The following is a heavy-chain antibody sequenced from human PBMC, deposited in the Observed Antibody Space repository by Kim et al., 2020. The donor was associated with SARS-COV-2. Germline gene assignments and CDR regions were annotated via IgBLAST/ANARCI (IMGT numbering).Heavy chain of an antibody. D-gene: IGHD2-15*01. V-gene: IGHV3-30*18. CDR3: AKDLSDCSGGSCYLYYYYCGMDV. CDR1: GFTFSSYG. J-gene: IGHJ6*02. CDR2: ISYDGSNK. Sequence: GGSLRLSCAASGFTFSSYGMHWVRQAPGKGLEWVAVISYDGSNKYYADSVKGRFTISRDNSKNTLYLQMNSLRAEDTAVYYCAKDLSDCSGGSCYLYYYYCGMDVWGQGTTVTVSS.